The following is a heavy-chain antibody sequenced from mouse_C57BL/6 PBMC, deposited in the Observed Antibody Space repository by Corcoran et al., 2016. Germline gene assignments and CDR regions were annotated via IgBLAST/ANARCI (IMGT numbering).Heavy chain of an antibody. CDR3: ARDEAYYYGSSYAMDY. D-gene: IGHD1-1*01. V-gene: IGHV1-36*01. Sequence: EVQLQQSGPVLVKPGPSVKISCKASGFTFTDYYMHWVKQSHGKSLEWIGLVYPYNGGTSYNQKFKGKATLTVDTSSSTAYMELNSLTSEDSAVYYGARDEAYYYGSSYAMDYWGQGTSVTVSS. CDR2: VYPYNGGT. CDR1: GFTFTDYY. J-gene: IGHJ4*01.